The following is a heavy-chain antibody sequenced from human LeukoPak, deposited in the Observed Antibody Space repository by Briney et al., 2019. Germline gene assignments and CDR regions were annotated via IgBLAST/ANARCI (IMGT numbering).Heavy chain of an antibody. D-gene: IGHD6-13*01. CDR3: ARGRRYSSSFVDY. CDR2: IYYSGST. Sequence: SETLSLTCTVSGGSISSYYWSWIRQPPGKGLEWIGYIYYSGSTNYNPSLKSRVTISVDTSKNQFSLKLSSVTAADTAVYYCARGRRYSSSFVDYWGQGTLVTVSS. CDR1: GGSISSYY. V-gene: IGHV4-59*12. J-gene: IGHJ4*02.